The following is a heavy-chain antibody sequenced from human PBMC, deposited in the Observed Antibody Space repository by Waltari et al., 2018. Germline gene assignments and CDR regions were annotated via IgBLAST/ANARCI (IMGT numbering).Heavy chain of an antibody. CDR2: IYPGGDT. Sequence: QLHLQESGPGLLKPSETLSLTCAVSGYPISGGDFWGWIRQPPGKGLEWIGSIYPGGDTYFNPSLKSRVTISVDKSKNQYSLNLRSMTAADTAVYYCARRGRLSSYFFDYWGQGTLVTVSS. CDR3: ARRGRLSSYFFDY. J-gene: IGHJ4*02. CDR1: GYPISGGDF. D-gene: IGHD2-15*01. V-gene: IGHV4-38-2*01.